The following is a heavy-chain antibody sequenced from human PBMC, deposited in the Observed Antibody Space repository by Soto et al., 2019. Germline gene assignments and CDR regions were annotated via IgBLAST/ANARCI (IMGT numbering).Heavy chain of an antibody. Sequence: GASVKVSCKASGYTFTSYYMHWVRQAPGQGLEWMGIINPSGGSTSYAQKFQGRVTMTRDTSTSTVYMELSSLRSEDTAVYYCARGSWWDGGYVSYFGMDVWGHGTTVTVSS. V-gene: IGHV1-46*01. CDR2: INPSGGST. CDR1: GYTFTSYY. J-gene: IGHJ6*02. D-gene: IGHD5-12*01. CDR3: ARGSWWDGGYVSYFGMDV.